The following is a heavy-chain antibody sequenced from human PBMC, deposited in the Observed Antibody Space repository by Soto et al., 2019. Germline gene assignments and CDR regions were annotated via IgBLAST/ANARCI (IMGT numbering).Heavy chain of an antibody. CDR3: ARDWFIAAVDY. CDR2: ISTSSGTI. Sequence: PGGSLRLSCASSGLTFGGYIMNWVRQAPGKGLEWVSHISTSSGTIYYADSVKGRFTITRDNAKNSLYLQMNSLRAEDTAVYYCARDWFIAAVDYWGQGTLVTVSS. J-gene: IGHJ4*02. CDR1: GLTFGGYI. D-gene: IGHD6-13*01. V-gene: IGHV3-48*01.